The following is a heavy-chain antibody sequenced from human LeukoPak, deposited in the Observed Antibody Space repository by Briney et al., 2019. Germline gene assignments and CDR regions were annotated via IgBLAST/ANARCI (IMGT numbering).Heavy chain of an antibody. CDR1: GGSFSGYY. Sequence: PSETLSLTCAVYGGSFSGYYWSWIRQPPGKGLEWIGEINHSGSTNYNPSLKSRVTISVDTSKNQFSLKLSSVTAADTAVYYCARVGSYYDSSGLSTPPVLDYWGQGTLVTVSS. CDR3: ARVGSYYDSSGLSTPPVLDY. V-gene: IGHV4-34*01. J-gene: IGHJ4*02. CDR2: INHSGST. D-gene: IGHD3-22*01.